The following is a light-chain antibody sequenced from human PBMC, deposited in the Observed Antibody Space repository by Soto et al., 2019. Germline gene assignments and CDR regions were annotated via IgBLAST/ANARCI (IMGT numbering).Light chain of an antibody. Sequence: EIVMTQSPATLSVSPGERATLSCRASQSVSRDLAWYQQKPGQAPRLLIYDISTRATGIPTRFSGSGSGTDFTLTISRLEPEDFAVYYCQQFGSAPEGTFGQGTKVDIK. CDR3: QQFGSAPEGT. CDR1: QSVSRD. J-gene: IGKJ1*01. V-gene: IGKV3-20*01. CDR2: DIS.